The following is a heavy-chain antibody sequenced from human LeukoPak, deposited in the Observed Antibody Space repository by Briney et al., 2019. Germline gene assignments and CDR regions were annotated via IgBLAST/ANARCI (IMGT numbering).Heavy chain of an antibody. J-gene: IGHJ5*02. CDR3: ARGEYYYDSNPFGP. CDR2: ISAYNGNT. D-gene: IGHD3-22*01. Sequence: ASVKVSCKASGYTFTSYGISWVRQAPGQGLEWMGWISAYNGNTNYAQKLQGRVTMTTDTSTSTAYMELRSLRSDDTAVYYCARGEYYYDSNPFGPWGQGTLVTVSS. CDR1: GYTFTSYG. V-gene: IGHV1-18*01.